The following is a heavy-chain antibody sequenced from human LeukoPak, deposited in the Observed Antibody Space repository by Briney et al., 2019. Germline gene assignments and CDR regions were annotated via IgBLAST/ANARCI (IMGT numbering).Heavy chain of an antibody. V-gene: IGHV4-39*07. Sequence: SETLSLTRTVPGGSISSSSYYWGWIRQPPRKGLEWIGCIYYSVSTYYNPTFKGRVIISVVTFKSQFSLKLISVTAASTGVYYCARDSSWFGPPGRVPFGPWCQGTLVTVSA. CDR2: IYYSVST. D-gene: IGHD3-10*01. J-gene: IGHJ5*02. CDR3: ARDSSWFGPPGRVPFGP. CDR1: GGSISSSSYY.